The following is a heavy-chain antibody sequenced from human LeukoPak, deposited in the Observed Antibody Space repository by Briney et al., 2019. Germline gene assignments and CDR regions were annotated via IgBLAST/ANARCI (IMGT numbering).Heavy chain of an antibody. V-gene: IGHV3-21*01. J-gene: IGHJ4*02. CDR3: ARGNLRGYPFDY. D-gene: IGHD3-22*01. CDR1: GFTFSSYS. CDR2: ISSSSSYI. Sequence: GGSLRLSCSASGFTFSSYSMNWVRQAPGKGLEWVSSISSSSSYIYYADSVKGRFTISRDNAKNSLYLQMNSLRAEDTAVYYCARGNLRGYPFDYWGQGTLVTVSS.